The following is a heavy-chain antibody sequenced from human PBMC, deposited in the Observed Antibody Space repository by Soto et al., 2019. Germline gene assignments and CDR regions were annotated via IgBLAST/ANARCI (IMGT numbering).Heavy chain of an antibody. Sequence: VESLKISCEASGYSFTTYWISWVGQMPGKGLEWMGAIDPRDSYTKYSPSFQGHVTISVDKSISTAYLQWNSLKASDTAIYYCAREKSDLELFNWLDPWGQGTLVTVSS. V-gene: IGHV5-10-1*01. CDR3: AREKSDLELFNWLDP. D-gene: IGHD1-7*01. CDR1: GYSFTTYW. CDR2: IDPRDSYT. J-gene: IGHJ5*02.